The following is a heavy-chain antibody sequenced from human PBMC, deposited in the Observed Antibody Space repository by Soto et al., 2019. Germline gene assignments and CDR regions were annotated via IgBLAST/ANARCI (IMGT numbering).Heavy chain of an antibody. CDR3: ASGAGRWYPYVFDS. D-gene: IGHD6-13*01. CDR2: IIPYYNTL. J-gene: IGHJ4*02. Sequence: QAQVVQSGAEVRKPGSSVKLSCKASEGTFNSYAIAWVRQAPGQGLEWMGGIIPYYNTLNYAQKFQDRVTITADDSTTTVYMELSSLPSDDTAVYFSASGAGRWYPYVFDSWSQGTLVTVSS. V-gene: IGHV1-69*01. CDR1: EGTFNSYA.